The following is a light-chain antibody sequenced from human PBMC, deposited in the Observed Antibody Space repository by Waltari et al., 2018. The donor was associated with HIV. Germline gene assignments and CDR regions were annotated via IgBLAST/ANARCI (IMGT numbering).Light chain of an antibody. CDR3: QEFYSNHLS. CDR2: WAS. V-gene: IGKV4-1*01. Sequence: DIVMTQSPDSLAVSLGERATINCKSSQSVLYSSNNKNYLALYQQKPGQPPKLLIYWASTRESGVPDRFSGSGSGTDFALTISSLQAEDVAVYYCQEFYSNHLSFGPGTKVEIK. CDR1: QSVLYSSNNKNY. J-gene: IGKJ3*01.